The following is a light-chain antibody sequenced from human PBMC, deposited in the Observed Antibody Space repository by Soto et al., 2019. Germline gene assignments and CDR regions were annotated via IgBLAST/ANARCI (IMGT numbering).Light chain of an antibody. J-gene: IGKJ1*01. V-gene: IGKV1-5*01. CDR2: DAS. CDR3: QQHSTYLWA. Sequence: DIQMTQSPSTLSASVGDRVTVTCRASQSISSWLAWYQQKPGKAPKLLIYDASTLESGVPSRFSGSGSGTEFPLSISSLQPDDFATYYCQQHSTYLWAFGQGTKVEIK. CDR1: QSISSW.